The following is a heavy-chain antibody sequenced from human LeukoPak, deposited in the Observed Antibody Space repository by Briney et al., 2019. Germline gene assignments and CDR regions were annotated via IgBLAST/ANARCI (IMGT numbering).Heavy chain of an antibody. Sequence: ASVKVSCKASGYTFTSYAMHWVRQAPGQRLEWMGWINAGNGNTKYSQKFQGRVTMTRNTSISTAYMELSSLRSEDTAVYYCARGVRGAAAGTAWGQGTLVTVSS. CDR2: INAGNGNT. V-gene: IGHV1-3*01. D-gene: IGHD6-13*01. CDR3: ARGVRGAAAGTA. J-gene: IGHJ4*02. CDR1: GYTFTSYA.